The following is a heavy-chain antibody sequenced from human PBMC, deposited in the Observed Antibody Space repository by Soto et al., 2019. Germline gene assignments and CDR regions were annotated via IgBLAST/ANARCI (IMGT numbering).Heavy chain of an antibody. CDR1: GFSVSTNY. V-gene: IGHV3-53*01. CDR2: IYGGGST. J-gene: IGHJ4*02. CDR3: ARGSGSLYYFDF. D-gene: IGHD1-26*01. Sequence: GGSLRLSCAASGFSVSTNYMTWVRQAPGKGLEWVSVIYGGGSTYYADSVKGRFTISRDNSKNTLHLQMNSLRAEDTAVYYCARGSGSLYYFDFWGRGTLVTVSS.